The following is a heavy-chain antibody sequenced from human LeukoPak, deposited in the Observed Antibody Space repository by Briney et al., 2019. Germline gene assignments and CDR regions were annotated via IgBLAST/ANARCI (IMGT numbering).Heavy chain of an antibody. J-gene: IGHJ4*02. V-gene: IGHV1-24*01. D-gene: IGHD3-10*01. CDR1: GYTLTELS. Sequence: GASVKVSCKVSGYTLTELSMHWVRQAPGKGLEWMGGFDPEDGETIYAQKFQGRVTMTEDTSTDTAYMELSSLRSEDTAVYYCATESGSYYGSGSYYNGWGQGTLVTVSS. CDR3: ATESGSYYGSGSYYNG. CDR2: FDPEDGET.